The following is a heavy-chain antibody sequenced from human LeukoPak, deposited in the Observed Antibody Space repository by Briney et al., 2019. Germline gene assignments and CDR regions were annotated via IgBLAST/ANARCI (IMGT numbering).Heavy chain of an antibody. CDR1: GFIFSSYG. Sequence: GRSLRLSCAASGFIFSSYGMHWVRQAPGKGVEWVANINQDGSEKYYVDSVKGRFTTSRDNPKNSLYLQMDSLRAEDTAMYYCARDASGSFYDYWGQGTLVIVSS. CDR3: ARDASGSFYDY. CDR2: INQDGSEK. V-gene: IGHV3-7*01. J-gene: IGHJ4*02. D-gene: IGHD1-26*01.